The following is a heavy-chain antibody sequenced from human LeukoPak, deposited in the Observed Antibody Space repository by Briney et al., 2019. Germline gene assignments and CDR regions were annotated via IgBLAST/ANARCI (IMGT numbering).Heavy chain of an antibody. D-gene: IGHD3-9*01. Sequence: ASVKVSCKASGYTFTSYAMHWVRQAPGQRLEWMGWINAGNGNTKYSQQSLGRVTITRDTSASTAYMELSSLRSADTAVYYCARWCTISLPFDYWGQGTLVTVSS. CDR1: GYTFTSYA. J-gene: IGHJ4*02. CDR3: ARWCTISLPFDY. V-gene: IGHV1-3*01. CDR2: INAGNGNT.